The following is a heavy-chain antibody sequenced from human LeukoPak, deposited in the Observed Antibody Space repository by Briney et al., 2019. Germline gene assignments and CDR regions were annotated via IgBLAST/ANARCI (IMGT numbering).Heavy chain of an antibody. CDR1: GFIFSTYG. CDR3: ARAVGPFDY. Sequence: GRSLRLSCTASGFIFSTYGMHWVRQALGKGLEWVAVIWHDGSNKYYADSVKGRSTISRDNSKDTLYLQMNSLSADDTALYYCARAVGPFDYWGQGTLVTVSS. J-gene: IGHJ4*02. V-gene: IGHV3-33*01. D-gene: IGHD3-16*01. CDR2: IWHDGSNK.